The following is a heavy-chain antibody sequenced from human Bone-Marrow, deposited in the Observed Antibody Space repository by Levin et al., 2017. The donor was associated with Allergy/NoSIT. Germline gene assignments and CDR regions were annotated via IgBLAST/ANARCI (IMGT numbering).Heavy chain of an antibody. CDR2: IKSKTDGGTT. V-gene: IGHV3-15*01. CDR1: GFTFSNAW. Sequence: GESLKISCAASGFTFSNAWMSWVRQAPGKGLEWVGRIKSKTDGGTTDYAAPVKGRFTISRDDSKNTLYLQMNSLKTEDTAVYYCTTAPSGSWYEVSHFDYWGQGTLVTVSS. D-gene: IGHD6-13*01. CDR3: TTAPSGSWYEVSHFDY. J-gene: IGHJ4*02.